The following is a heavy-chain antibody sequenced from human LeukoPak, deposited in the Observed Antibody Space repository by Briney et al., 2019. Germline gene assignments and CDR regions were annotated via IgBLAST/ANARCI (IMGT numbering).Heavy chain of an antibody. CDR3: AKDGRVTIFGVVNPSRREAITNDY. J-gene: IGHJ4*02. V-gene: IGHV3-23*01. Sequence: GGSLRLSCAASGFTFSSYAMSWVRQAPGKGLEWVSAISGSGGSTYFADSVKGRFTISRDNSKNTLYLQMNSLRAEDTAVYYCAKDGRVTIFGVVNPSRREAITNDYWGQGTLVTVSS. CDR1: GFTFSSYA. CDR2: ISGSGGST. D-gene: IGHD3-3*01.